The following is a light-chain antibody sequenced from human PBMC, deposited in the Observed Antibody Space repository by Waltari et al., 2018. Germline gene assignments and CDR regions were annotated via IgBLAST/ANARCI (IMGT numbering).Light chain of an antibody. V-gene: IGLV1-47*01. J-gene: IGLJ2*01. CDR2: RND. CDR3: STWNNDLGGFVL. CDR1: NSNIARNF. Sequence: QSVLTQPPSVSGTSGQTITIPCSGSNSNIARNFVYCYQPLPGAPPRLLIYRNDQRPSGIPDRFSGSKSGTSASLAISGLRSDDEGDYFCSTWNNDLGGFVLFGEGTRLTVL.